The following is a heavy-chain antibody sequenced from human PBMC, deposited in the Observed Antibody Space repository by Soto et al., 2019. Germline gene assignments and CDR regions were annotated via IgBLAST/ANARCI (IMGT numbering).Heavy chain of an antibody. Sequence: GGSLRLSCAASGFTFSSYAMSWVRQAPGKGLEWVSTISSSGGSTYYADSVKGRFTISRDNSRNTLYLQMNSLRAEDTAVYYCANLGYSYGLGYWGQGTLVTVSS. D-gene: IGHD5-18*01. CDR3: ANLGYSYGLGY. V-gene: IGHV3-23*01. CDR2: ISSSGGST. CDR1: GFTFSSYA. J-gene: IGHJ4*02.